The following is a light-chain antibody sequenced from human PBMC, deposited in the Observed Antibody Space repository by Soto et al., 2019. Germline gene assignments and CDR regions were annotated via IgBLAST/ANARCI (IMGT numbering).Light chain of an antibody. CDR2: IAS. CDR3: QQYNSYLWT. J-gene: IGKJ1*01. V-gene: IGKV1-9*01. CDR1: QGIRSY. Sequence: IQLTQSPSSLSASVGDRVAITCRASQGIRSYLAWYQQKPGEAPKLLISIASILQSGVPSRFSGSGSGTDFVLTISSLQPEDFATYYCQQYNSYLWTFGQGTKVDIK.